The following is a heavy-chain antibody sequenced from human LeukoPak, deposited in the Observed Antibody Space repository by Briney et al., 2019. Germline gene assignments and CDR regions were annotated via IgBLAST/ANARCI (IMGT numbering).Heavy chain of an antibody. J-gene: IGHJ5*02. Sequence: PSENLSLNCTVSGGSISSYYWSWIRQPPGKGLEWIGYIYYSGSTNYNPSLKSRVTISVDTSKNQFSLKLSSVTAADTAVYYCARERLAYCGGDCYSRWFDPWGQGTLVTVSS. CDR1: GGSISSYY. D-gene: IGHD2-21*02. V-gene: IGHV4-59*01. CDR2: IYYSGST. CDR3: ARERLAYCGGDCYSRWFDP.